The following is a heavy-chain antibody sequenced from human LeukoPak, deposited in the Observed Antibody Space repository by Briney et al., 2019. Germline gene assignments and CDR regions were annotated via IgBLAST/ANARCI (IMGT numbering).Heavy chain of an antibody. CDR2: ISYDGSNK. Sequence: GGSLRLSCAASGFTFSSYGMHWVRQAPGKGLEWVAVISYDGSNKYYADSVKGRFTISRDNSKNTLYLQMNGLRAEDTAVYYCAKASYGGNSARNYWGQGTLVTVSS. V-gene: IGHV3-30*18. D-gene: IGHD4-23*01. CDR1: GFTFSSYG. J-gene: IGHJ4*02. CDR3: AKASYGGNSARNY.